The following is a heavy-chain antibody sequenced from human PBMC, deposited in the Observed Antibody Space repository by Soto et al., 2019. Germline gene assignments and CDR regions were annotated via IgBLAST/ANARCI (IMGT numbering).Heavy chain of an antibody. Sequence: SLRLSCAASGFTFSSYSMNWVRQAPGKGLEWVSYISSSSSTIYYADSVKGRFTISRDNAKNSLYLQMNSLRDEDTAVYYCARDRPYCSSTSCYRGNYYYYYGMDVWGQGTTVTVSS. J-gene: IGHJ6*02. V-gene: IGHV3-48*02. D-gene: IGHD2-2*02. CDR1: GFTFSSYS. CDR3: ARDRPYCSSTSCYRGNYYYYYGMDV. CDR2: ISSSSSTI.